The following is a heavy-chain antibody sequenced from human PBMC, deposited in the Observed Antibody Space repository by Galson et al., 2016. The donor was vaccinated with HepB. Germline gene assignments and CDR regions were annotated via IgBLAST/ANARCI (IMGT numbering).Heavy chain of an antibody. CDR2: INSDGTST. D-gene: IGHD2-21*02. V-gene: IGHV3-74*03. CDR1: GFTFSGYW. J-gene: IGHJ5*02. Sequence: SLRLSCAASGFTFSGYWMHRVRQAPGKGLAWVSRINSDGTSTMHADSVKGRFSTSRDNAKNTLYLQMNSLRVEDTAVYYCARDPLGDDWFDPWGQGVLVIVSS. CDR3: ARDPLGDDWFDP.